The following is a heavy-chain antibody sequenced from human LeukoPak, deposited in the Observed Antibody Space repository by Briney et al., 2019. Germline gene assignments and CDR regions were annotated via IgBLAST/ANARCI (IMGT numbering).Heavy chain of an antibody. Sequence: GGSLRLSCVASGFTYSSYWMHWVRQAPGKGLVWVSRINSDGRSTDYADSVKGRFTISRDNSKNTLYLQMNSLRAEDTAVYYCAKDRSLYGMDVWGQGTTVTVSS. CDR1: GFTYSSYW. CDR2: INSDGRST. J-gene: IGHJ6*02. CDR3: AKDRSLYGMDV. V-gene: IGHV3-74*01. D-gene: IGHD3-10*01.